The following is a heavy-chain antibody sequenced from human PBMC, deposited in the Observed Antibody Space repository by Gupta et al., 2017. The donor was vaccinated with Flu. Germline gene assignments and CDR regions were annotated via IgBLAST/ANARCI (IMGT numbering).Heavy chain of an antibody. Sequence: EVQLVESGGGLVKPGGSLRLSCAASGSTFYIYGMNWVRQAPGKGLEWISSISSTGTFINYADSMKGRFTISIDNANNSLYLQMTSLRADDTAVYYCARDDGMVPNFDYWGQGTLVTVSS. CDR3: ARDDGMVPNFDY. D-gene: IGHD3-10*01. J-gene: IGHJ4*02. CDR2: ISSTGTFI. CDR1: GSTFYIYG. V-gene: IGHV3-21*01.